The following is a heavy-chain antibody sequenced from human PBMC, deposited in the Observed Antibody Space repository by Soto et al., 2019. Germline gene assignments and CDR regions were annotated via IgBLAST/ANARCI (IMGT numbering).Heavy chain of an antibody. V-gene: IGHV4-39*01. J-gene: IGHJ4*02. CDR2: IYYSGST. Sequence: SETLSLTCTVSGRSISSSSYYWGWIRQPPGKGLEWIGSIYYSGSTYYNPSLKSRVTISVDTSKNQFSLKLSSVTAADTAVYYCARLFPHSGSYLDYWGQGTLVTVSS. D-gene: IGHD1-26*01. CDR3: ARLFPHSGSYLDY. CDR1: GRSISSSSYY.